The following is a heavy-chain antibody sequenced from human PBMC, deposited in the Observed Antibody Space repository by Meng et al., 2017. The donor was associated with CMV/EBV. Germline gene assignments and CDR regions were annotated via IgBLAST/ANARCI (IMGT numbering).Heavy chain of an antibody. CDR3: AKDGGSYPRQRPVDY. V-gene: IGHV3-20*04. J-gene: IGHJ4*02. CDR1: GFTFDDYG. Sequence: GESLKISCAASGFTFDDYGMSWVRLAPGKGLEWVSGINWNGGSTGYADSVKGRFTISRDNAKNSLYLQMNSLRAEDTALYYCAKDGGSYPRQRPVDYWGQGTLVTVSS. D-gene: IGHD1-26*01. CDR2: INWNGGST.